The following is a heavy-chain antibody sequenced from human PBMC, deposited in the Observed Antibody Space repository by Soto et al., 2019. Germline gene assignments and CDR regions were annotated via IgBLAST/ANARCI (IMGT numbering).Heavy chain of an antibody. CDR3: ARGRRYCSSTSCYLNGYYPGY. V-gene: IGHV5-51*01. D-gene: IGHD2-2*01. CDR2: IYPGDSDT. J-gene: IGHJ4*02. CDR1: GYSFTSYW. Sequence: HGESLKISCKGSGYSFTSYWIGWVRQMPGKGLEWMGIIYPGDSDTRYSPSFQGQVTISADKSISTAYLQWSSLKASDTAMYYCARGRRYCSSTSCYLNGYYPGYWGQGTLVTVSS.